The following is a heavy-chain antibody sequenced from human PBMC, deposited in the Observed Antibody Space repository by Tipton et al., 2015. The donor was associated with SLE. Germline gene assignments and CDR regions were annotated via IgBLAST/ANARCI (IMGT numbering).Heavy chain of an antibody. V-gene: IGHV3-30*04. D-gene: IGHD1-26*01. Sequence: SLRLSCAASGFTFSSYTLHWVRQAPGKGLEWVAVMSYDGTNKNCADSVKGRFTISRDNSKNTLYLQMNSLRNEDTAVYYCARDALEPSSQELWARNWFDPWGQGTLVTVSS. CDR1: GFTFSSYT. J-gene: IGHJ5*02. CDR3: ARDALEPSSQELWARNWFDP. CDR2: MSYDGTNK.